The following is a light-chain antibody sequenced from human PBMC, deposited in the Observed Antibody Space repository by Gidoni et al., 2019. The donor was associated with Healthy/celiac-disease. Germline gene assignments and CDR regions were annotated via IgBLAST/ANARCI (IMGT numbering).Light chain of an antibody. V-gene: IGLV2-14*03. CDR3: SSYTSSSTPWV. CDR2: DVS. Sequence: QSALTQPASVSGSPGQSITISYTGTSSDVGGYNYVAWYQQHPGKDPKLMIYDVSNRPSGVSNRFSGSKSGNTASLTISGLQAEDEADYYCSSYTSSSTPWVFGGGTKLTVL. J-gene: IGLJ3*02. CDR1: SSDVGGYNY.